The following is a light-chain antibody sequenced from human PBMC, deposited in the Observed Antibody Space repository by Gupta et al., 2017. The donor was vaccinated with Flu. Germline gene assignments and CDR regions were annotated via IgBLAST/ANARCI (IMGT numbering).Light chain of an antibody. V-gene: IGKV3-20*01. J-gene: IGKJ3*01. CDR3: QQYGSSPFT. CDR1: QSVSSSY. CDR2: GAS. Sequence: EIVLTQSPGTLSLSPGERATLSCRASQSVSSSYLAWYQQKPGQAPRLLIYGASNRATGIPDRFSGSRSGTDFTLTISRLEPEDFAVYYCQQYGSSPFTFGPGTKVDIK.